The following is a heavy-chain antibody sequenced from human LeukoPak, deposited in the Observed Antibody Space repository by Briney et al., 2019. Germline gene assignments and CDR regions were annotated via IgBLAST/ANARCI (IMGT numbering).Heavy chain of an antibody. CDR3: ARSIAVAGTAFDY. CDR1: GVSISSGGYY. Sequence: SETLSLTCTVSGVSISSGGYYWSWIRQHPGKGLEWIRYIYYSGSTYYNPSLKSRVTISVDTSKNQFSLKLSSVTAADTAVYYCARSIAVAGTAFDYWGQGTLVTVSS. CDR2: IYYSGST. V-gene: IGHV4-31*03. J-gene: IGHJ4*02. D-gene: IGHD6-19*01.